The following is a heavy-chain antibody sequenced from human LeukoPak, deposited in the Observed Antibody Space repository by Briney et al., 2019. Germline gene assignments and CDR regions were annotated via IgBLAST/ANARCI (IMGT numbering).Heavy chain of an antibody. CDR2: IMIGGNT. CDR3: ARHIVVVPAATNWFDP. D-gene: IGHD2-2*01. CDR1: GDSISTGTYY. V-gene: IGHV4-61*09. J-gene: IGHJ5*02. Sequence: PSQTLSLTCTVSGDSISTGTYYWSWIRQPAGKGLEWIVQIMIGGNTNYNPSLKSRVTISVDTSKNQFSLKLSSVTAADTAVYYCARHIVVVPAATNWFDPWGQGTLVTVSS.